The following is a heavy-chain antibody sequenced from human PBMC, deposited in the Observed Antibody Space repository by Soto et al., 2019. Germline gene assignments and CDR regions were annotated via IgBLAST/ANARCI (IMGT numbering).Heavy chain of an antibody. V-gene: IGHV3-7*01. CDR1: GFNFNLYW. D-gene: IGHD6-19*01. CDR3: ARDHINGWRFDY. CDR2: VKEDGSEK. J-gene: IGHJ4*02. Sequence: RGSLRLSCAASGFNFNLYWMSWVRQAPGKGLEWVATVKEDGSEKYYVDSVKGRFTTSRDNTKNSFYLQMNSLRAEDTAVYYCARDHINGWRFDYWGRGTLVTVSS.